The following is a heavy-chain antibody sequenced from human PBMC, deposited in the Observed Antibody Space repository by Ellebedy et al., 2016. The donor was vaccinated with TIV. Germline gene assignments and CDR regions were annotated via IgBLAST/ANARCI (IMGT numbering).Heavy chain of an antibody. Sequence: GGSLRLSXAASGFTFSSYGMHWVRQAPGKGLEWVSYISSSSSTIYYADSVKGRFTISRDNAKNSLYLQMNSLRDEDTAVYYCARSRDGGSYGQGYYYMDVWGKGTTVTVSS. CDR1: GFTFSSYG. CDR2: ISSSSSTI. D-gene: IGHD1-26*01. J-gene: IGHJ6*03. V-gene: IGHV3-48*02. CDR3: ARSRDGGSYGQGYYYMDV.